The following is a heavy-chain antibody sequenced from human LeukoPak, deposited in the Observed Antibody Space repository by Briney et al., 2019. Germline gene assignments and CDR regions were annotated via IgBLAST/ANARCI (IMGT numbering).Heavy chain of an antibody. J-gene: IGHJ4*02. CDR3: ARGTYSKTYEY. D-gene: IGHD1-26*01. Sequence: PSETLSLTCSVSGGSISSYYWSWIRQPPGRGLEWIGYIYYSGRTSYNPSLKSRVTISVDTSKSQFSLELSSVTAADTAVYYCARGTYSKTYEYWGQGTLVTVSS. CDR1: GGSISSYY. V-gene: IGHV4-59*01. CDR2: IYYSGRT.